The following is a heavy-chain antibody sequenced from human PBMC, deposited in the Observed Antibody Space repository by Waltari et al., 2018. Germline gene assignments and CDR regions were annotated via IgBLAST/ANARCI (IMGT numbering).Heavy chain of an antibody. V-gene: IGHV3-23*04. CDR1: GFTFSSYA. J-gene: IGHJ4*02. Sequence: EVQLVESGGGLVQPGGSLRLSCAASGFTFSSYAMSWVRQAPGKGLEWASAISGSGGSTYYADSVKGRFTISRDSSKNTLYLQMNSLRAEDTAVYYCAKDPLLWFGERYYFDYWGQGTLVTVSS. D-gene: IGHD3-10*01. CDR3: AKDPLLWFGERYYFDY. CDR2: ISGSGGST.